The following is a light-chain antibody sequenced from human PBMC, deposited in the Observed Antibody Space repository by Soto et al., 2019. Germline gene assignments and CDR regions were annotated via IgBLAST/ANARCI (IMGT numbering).Light chain of an antibody. CDR3: QQYNSYLYT. CDR2: DAS. CDR1: QSISSW. J-gene: IGKJ2*01. Sequence: DIQMTQSPSTLSASVGDRVTITCRASQSISSWLAWYQQKPGKAPKLLIYDASSLERGVPSRFSGSGSGTEVTLPINSLQPDDFATYYCQQYNSYLYTFGQGTKLEIK. V-gene: IGKV1-5*01.